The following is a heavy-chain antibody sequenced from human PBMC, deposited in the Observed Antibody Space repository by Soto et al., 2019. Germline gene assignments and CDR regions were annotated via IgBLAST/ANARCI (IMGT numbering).Heavy chain of an antibody. CDR3: ARGLDKWELQGGAFDI. D-gene: IGHD1-26*01. CDR1: GGSISSSSYY. J-gene: IGHJ3*02. V-gene: IGHV4-39*01. CDR2: IYYSGST. Sequence: QLQLQESGPGLVKPSETLSLTCTVSGGSISSSSYYWGWIRQPPGKGLEWIGSIYYSGSTYYNPSLKSRVTISVDTSKNQFSLKLSSVTAADTAVYYCARGLDKWELQGGAFDIWGQGTMVTVSS.